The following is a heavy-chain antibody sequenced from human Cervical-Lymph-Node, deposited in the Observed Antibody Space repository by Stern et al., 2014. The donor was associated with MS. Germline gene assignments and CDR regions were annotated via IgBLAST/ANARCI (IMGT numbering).Heavy chain of an antibody. Sequence: MQLVQSGAEVKKPGESLKISCKGSGYSFTSYWIGWVRQMPGKGLEWMGIIYPGDSDTRYRPSFQGQVTISADKSISTAYLQWSSLKASDTAMYYCARHQTGYNSHYYYYGMDVWGQGTTVTVSS. V-gene: IGHV5-51*01. CDR1: GYSFTSYW. CDR2: IYPGDSDT. J-gene: IGHJ6*02. D-gene: IGHD5-24*01. CDR3: ARHQTGYNSHYYYYGMDV.